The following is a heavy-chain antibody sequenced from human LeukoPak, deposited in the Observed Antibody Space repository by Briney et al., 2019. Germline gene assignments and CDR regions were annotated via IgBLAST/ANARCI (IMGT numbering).Heavy chain of an antibody. CDR3: ARDGYSSGWYGVDY. Sequence: GGSLRLSCAASGFTFSSYSMNWVRQAPGKGLEWVSSISSSSSYIYYADSVKGRFTISRDNAKNSLYLQMNSLRAEDTAVYYCARDGYSSGWYGVDYWGQGTLVTVSS. CDR1: GFTFSSYS. V-gene: IGHV3-21*01. J-gene: IGHJ4*02. D-gene: IGHD6-19*01. CDR2: ISSSSSYI.